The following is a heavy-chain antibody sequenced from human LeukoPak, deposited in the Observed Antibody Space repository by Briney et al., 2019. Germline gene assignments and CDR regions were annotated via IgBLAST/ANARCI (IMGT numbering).Heavy chain of an antibody. CDR3: RGVAGGTYYYYMDV. Sequence: PGGSLRLSCAASGFTFSSYSMNWVRQAPGKGLEWVSSIGSSSSYIYYADSVKGRFTISRDNAKNSLYLQMNSLRAEDTAVYYCRGVAGGTYYYYMDVGGKGTTVTVSS. V-gene: IGHV3-21*01. CDR2: IGSSSSYI. D-gene: IGHD6-19*01. J-gene: IGHJ6*03. CDR1: GFTFSSYS.